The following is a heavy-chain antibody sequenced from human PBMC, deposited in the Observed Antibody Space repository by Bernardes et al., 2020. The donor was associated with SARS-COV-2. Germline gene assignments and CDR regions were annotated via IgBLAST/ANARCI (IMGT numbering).Heavy chain of an antibody. J-gene: IGHJ6*02. CDR2: ISGSGGST. V-gene: IGHV3-23*01. D-gene: IGHD3-10*01. CDR1: GFTFSSYA. CDR3: AKDFMVRGADYYYYGMDV. Sequence: GGSLRLSCAASGFTFSSYAMSWVRQAPGKGLEWVSAISGSGGSTYYADSVKGRFTISRDNSKNTLYLQMNSLRAEDTAVYYCAKDFMVRGADYYYYGMDVWGQGTTVTVSS.